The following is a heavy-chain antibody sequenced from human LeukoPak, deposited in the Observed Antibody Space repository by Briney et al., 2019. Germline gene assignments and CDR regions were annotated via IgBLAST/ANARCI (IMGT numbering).Heavy chain of an antibody. CDR2: ISSSGSTI. Sequence: GGSLRLSCAASGFTFSDYYMSWIRQAPGKGLEWVSYISSSGSTIYYADSVKGRFTISRDNAKNSLYLQMNSLRAEDTAVYYCARVQSGSGSAAGANWIDPWGQGTLVTVSS. CDR3: ARVQSGSGSAAGANWIDP. V-gene: IGHV3-11*01. CDR1: GFTFSDYY. J-gene: IGHJ5*02. D-gene: IGHD6-13*01.